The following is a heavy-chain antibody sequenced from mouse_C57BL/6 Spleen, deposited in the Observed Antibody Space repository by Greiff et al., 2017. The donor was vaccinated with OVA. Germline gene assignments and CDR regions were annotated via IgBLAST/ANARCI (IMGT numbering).Heavy chain of an antibody. CDR2: ISDGGSYT. D-gene: IGHD2-1*01. V-gene: IGHV5-4*01. CDR3: ARDRGGNYHYAMDY. Sequence: EVQVVESGGGLVKPGGSLKLSCAASGFTFSSYAMSWVRQTPEKRLEWVATISDGGSYTYYPDNVKGRFTISRDNAKNNLYLQMSHLKSEDTAMYYCARDRGGNYHYAMDYWGQGTSVTVSS. J-gene: IGHJ4*01. CDR1: GFTFSSYA.